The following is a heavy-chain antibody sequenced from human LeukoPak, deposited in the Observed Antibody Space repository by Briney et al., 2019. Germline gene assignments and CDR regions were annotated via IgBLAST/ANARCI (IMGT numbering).Heavy chain of an antibody. CDR1: GGSFSGYY. Sequence: SETLSLTCAVYGGSFSGYYWSWIRQPPGKGLEWIGGINHSGSTNYNPSLKSRVTISVDTSKNQFSLKLSSVTAADTAVYYCARGRLRNWFDPWGQGTLVTVSS. J-gene: IGHJ5*02. CDR2: INHSGST. V-gene: IGHV4-34*01. CDR3: ARGRLRNWFDP. D-gene: IGHD4-17*01.